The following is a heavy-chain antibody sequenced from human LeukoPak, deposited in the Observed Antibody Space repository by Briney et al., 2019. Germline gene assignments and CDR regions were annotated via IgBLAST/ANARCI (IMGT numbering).Heavy chain of an antibody. D-gene: IGHD6-13*01. CDR1: GFTFSSYS. CDR2: ISSSSSYI. J-gene: IGHJ3*02. V-gene: IGHV3-21*01. Sequence: KPGGSLRLSCAASGFTFSSYSMNWVRQAPGKGLEWVSSISSSSSYIYYADSVKGRFTISRDNAKNSLYLQMNSLRAEDTAVYYCASDSSSWYADAFDTWGQGTMVTVSS. CDR3: ASDSSSWYADAFDT.